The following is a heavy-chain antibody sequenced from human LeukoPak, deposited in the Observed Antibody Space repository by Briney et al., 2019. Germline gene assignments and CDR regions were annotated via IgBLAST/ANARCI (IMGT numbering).Heavy chain of an antibody. J-gene: IGHJ5*02. Sequence: SETLSLTCTVSGYSISSGYYWGWIRQPPGKGLEWIGSLYHSGSTYYNPSLKSRVTISVDTSKNQFSLKLSSVTAADTAVYYCARKDIVVVPAAIRGWFDPWGQGTLVTVSS. CDR1: GYSISSGYY. D-gene: IGHD2-2*01. CDR2: LYHSGST. V-gene: IGHV4-38-2*02. CDR3: ARKDIVVVPAAIRGWFDP.